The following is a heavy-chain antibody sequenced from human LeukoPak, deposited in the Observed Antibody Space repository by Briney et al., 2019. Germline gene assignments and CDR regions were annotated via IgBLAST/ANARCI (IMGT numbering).Heavy chain of an antibody. J-gene: IGHJ4*02. CDR2: INPSGGST. V-gene: IGHV1-46*01. D-gene: IGHD5-18*01. Sequence: GASVKVSCKASGYTFSSYYMHWVRQAPGQGLEWMGIINPSGGSTSYAQKFQGRVTLTRDTSTSTVYMELSSLRSEDTAVYYCARIGGYSYGSSNFDYWGQGTLVTVSS. CDR3: ARIGGYSYGSSNFDY. CDR1: GYTFSSYY.